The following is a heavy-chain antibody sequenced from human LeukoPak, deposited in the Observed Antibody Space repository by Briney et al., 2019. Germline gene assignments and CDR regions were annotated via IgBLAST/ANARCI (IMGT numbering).Heavy chain of an antibody. J-gene: IGHJ4*02. CDR1: GGSISSSSYY. CDR2: IYYSGST. Sequence: SETLSLTCTVSGGSISSSSYYWGWIRQPPGKGLEWIGSIYYSGSTCYNPSLKSRVTISVDTSKNQFSLKLSSVTAADTAVYYCARDGLTYYYGSGSLFDYWGQGTLVTVSS. V-gene: IGHV4-39*07. D-gene: IGHD3-10*01. CDR3: ARDGLTYYYGSGSLFDY.